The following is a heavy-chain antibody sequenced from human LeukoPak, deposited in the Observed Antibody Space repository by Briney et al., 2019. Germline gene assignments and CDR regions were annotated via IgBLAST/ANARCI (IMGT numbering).Heavy chain of an antibody. J-gene: IGHJ4*02. CDR2: IRNTGTHT. Sequence: GESLRLSCAASGFTFASYGMAWVRQAPGKGLEWVSSIRNTGTHTHYADSVKGRFTISRDNSKNTLFLQMNSLRAEDTALYYCALQLWNGDSWGQGTWVIVSS. CDR1: GFTFASYG. D-gene: IGHD2-21*01. V-gene: IGHV3-23*01. CDR3: ALQLWNGDS.